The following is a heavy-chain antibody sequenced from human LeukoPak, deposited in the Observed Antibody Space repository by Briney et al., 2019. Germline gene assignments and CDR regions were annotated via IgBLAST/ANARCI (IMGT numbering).Heavy chain of an antibody. J-gene: IGHJ5*02. V-gene: IGHV3-53*01. CDR2: IYSGGST. CDR1: GFTVSSNY. Sequence: GGSLRLSCAAPGFTVSSNYMSWVRQAPGKGLEWVSVIYSGGSTYYADSVKGRFTISRDNSKNTLYLQMNSLRAEDTAVYYCAKLISYGEDFDPWGQGTLVTVSS. D-gene: IGHD4-17*01. CDR3: AKLISYGEDFDP.